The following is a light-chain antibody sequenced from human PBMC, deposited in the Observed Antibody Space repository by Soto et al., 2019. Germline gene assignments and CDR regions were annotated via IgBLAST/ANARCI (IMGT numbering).Light chain of an antibody. CDR2: GAS. CDR3: QQLHSYPII. Sequence: IQLTQSPSSLSASVGDRVTIACRANQAISSYLAWYQQKPGQAPKLLIYGASTLQSGVPSRFSGHESGTDYTLTISSLQPEDFAAYYCQQLHSYPIIFGQGTRLEMK. V-gene: IGKV1-9*01. J-gene: IGKJ5*01. CDR1: QAISSY.